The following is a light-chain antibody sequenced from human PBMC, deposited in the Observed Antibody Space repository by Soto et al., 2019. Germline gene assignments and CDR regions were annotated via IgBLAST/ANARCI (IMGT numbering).Light chain of an antibody. CDR2: GTS. CDR1: QTIVSTY. V-gene: IGKV3-20*01. Sequence: EVVLTQSPGTLSLSPGERATLYCRTSQTIVSTYLAWYQQKAGQAPRLLMYGTSSRVTGIPDRFSGSGSGTAFTLSINSVEPEDFAIYYCQQYSGSPPRTFGQGTKVEIK. CDR3: QQYSGSPPRT. J-gene: IGKJ1*01.